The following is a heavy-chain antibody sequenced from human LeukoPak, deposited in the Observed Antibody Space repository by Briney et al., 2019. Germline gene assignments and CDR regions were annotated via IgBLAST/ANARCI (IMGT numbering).Heavy chain of an antibody. V-gene: IGHV3-48*04. CDR2: ITSSTSTI. Sequence: GGSLRLSCAASGFIFTSYSIGWVRQAPGKGLEWLSFITSSTSTIYYADSVKGRFAISRDNAKNSLHLQMTSLRAEDTAVFYCARGDYTEFDYWGQGTLVTVSS. D-gene: IGHD4-11*01. J-gene: IGHJ4*02. CDR3: ARGDYTEFDY. CDR1: GFIFTSYS.